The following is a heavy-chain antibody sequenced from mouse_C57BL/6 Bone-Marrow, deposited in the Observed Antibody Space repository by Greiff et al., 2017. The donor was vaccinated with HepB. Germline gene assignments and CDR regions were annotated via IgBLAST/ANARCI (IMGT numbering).Heavy chain of an antibody. CDR3: ARDLEYYFDY. V-gene: IGHV1-26*01. J-gene: IGHJ2*01. Sequence: EVQLQQYGPELVKPGASVKISCKASGYTFTDYYMNWVKQSHGKSLEWIGDINPNNGGTSYNQKFKGKATLTVDKSSSTAYMELRSLTSEDSAVYYCARDLEYYFDYWGQGTTLTVSS. CDR2: INPNNGGT. CDR1: GYTFTDYY.